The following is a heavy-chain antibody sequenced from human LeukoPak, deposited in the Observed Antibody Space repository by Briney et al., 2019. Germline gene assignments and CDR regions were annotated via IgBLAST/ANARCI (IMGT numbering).Heavy chain of an antibody. CDR1: GGTFSSYA. CDR3: ARGARSRYFDWLPTGFDY. Sequence: ASVKVSCKASGGTFSSYAISWVRQAPGQGLEWMGWISAYNGNTNYAQKLQGRVTMTTDTSTSTAYMELRSLRSDDTAVYYCARGARSRYFDWLPTGFDYWGQGTLVTVSS. D-gene: IGHD3-9*01. CDR2: ISAYNGNT. J-gene: IGHJ4*02. V-gene: IGHV1-18*01.